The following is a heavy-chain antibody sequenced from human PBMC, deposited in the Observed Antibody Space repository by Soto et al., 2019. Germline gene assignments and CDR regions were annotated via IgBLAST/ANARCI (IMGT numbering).Heavy chain of an antibody. Sequence: QVQLVQSGAEVKKPGSSVKVSCKASGGTFSSYAISWVRQAPGHGLERMGGIIPIFGTANYAQKIQGRATITADESTSTAYMELSSLRSEDTAVYYCARLQPYCSGGSCYSWGQGTLVTVSS. V-gene: IGHV1-69*12. CDR2: IIPIFGTA. D-gene: IGHD2-15*01. CDR1: GGTFSSYA. CDR3: ARLQPYCSGGSCYS. J-gene: IGHJ4*02.